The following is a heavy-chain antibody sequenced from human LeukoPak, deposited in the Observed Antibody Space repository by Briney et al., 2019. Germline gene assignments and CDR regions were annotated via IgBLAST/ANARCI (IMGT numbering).Heavy chain of an antibody. CDR1: GGSISSSSYY. J-gene: IGHJ6*03. Sequence: SETLSLTCTLSGGSISSSSYYWGWIRQPPGKGLEWIGSIYYSGSTYCNPSLKSRVTISVDTSKNQFSLKLSSVTAADTAVYYCARGGCSSTSCYPPPLYYYYYYYMDVWGKGTTVTVSS. D-gene: IGHD2-2*01. V-gene: IGHV4-39*07. CDR3: ARGGCSSTSCYPPPLYYYYYYYMDV. CDR2: IYYSGST.